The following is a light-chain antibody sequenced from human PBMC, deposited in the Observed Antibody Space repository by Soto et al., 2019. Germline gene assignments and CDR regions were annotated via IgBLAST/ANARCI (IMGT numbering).Light chain of an antibody. CDR1: QSISSY. CDR2: AAS. J-gene: IGKJ2*01. CDR3: QQSYSTPPYT. Sequence: DIQMTQSPSSLSASVGERVTITCRASQSISSYLNWYQQKPGKAPKLLIYAASSLQSGVPSRFSGSGSGTDFTLTISSLQPEDFATYYGQQSYSTPPYTFGQGTKLEIK. V-gene: IGKV1-39*01.